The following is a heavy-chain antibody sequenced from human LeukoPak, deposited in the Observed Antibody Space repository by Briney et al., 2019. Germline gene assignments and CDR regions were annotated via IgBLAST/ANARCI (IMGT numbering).Heavy chain of an antibody. D-gene: IGHD3-3*01. Sequence: SETLSLTCTVSGGSISSSSYYWGWIRQPPGKGLEWIGSMYSSGSTYYNPSLKSRVIMSVDTSKNQFSLKLSPVTAADTAVYYCASNEWSGYYFDYWGQGTLVTVSS. CDR2: MYSSGST. CDR3: ASNEWSGYYFDY. CDR1: GGSISSSSYY. J-gene: IGHJ4*02. V-gene: IGHV4-39*01.